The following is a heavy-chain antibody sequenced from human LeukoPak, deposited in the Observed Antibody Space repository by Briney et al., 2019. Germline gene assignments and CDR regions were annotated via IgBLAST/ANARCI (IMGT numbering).Heavy chain of an antibody. V-gene: IGHV3-48*01. CDR3: SRVVQDVTGADY. D-gene: IGHD2-21*02. J-gene: IGHJ4*02. Sequence: GGSLRLSCAASGFTFSSYAMSWVRQAPGKGLEWLSYIHSTSGSIHYADSVKGRFTISRDNAKNSLYLQMNSLRAEDTAVYYCSRVVQDVTGADYWGQGALVIVSS. CDR1: GFTFSSYA. CDR2: IHSTSGSI.